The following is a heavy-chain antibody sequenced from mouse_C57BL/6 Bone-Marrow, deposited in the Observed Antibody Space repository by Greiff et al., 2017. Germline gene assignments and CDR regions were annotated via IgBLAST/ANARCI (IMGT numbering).Heavy chain of an antibody. D-gene: IGHD1-1*01. CDR1: GYSFTGYY. V-gene: IGHV1-42*01. CDR3: ARTGSPYYGGYYCDH. J-gene: IGHJ2*01. CDR2: INPSTGGT. Sequence: VQLQQPGPELVKPGASVKISCKASGYSFTGYYMNWVKQSPEKSLEWIGEINPSTGGTTYNQKFKAKATLTVDKSSSTAYMQLKSLTSEDSAVYYCARTGSPYYGGYYCDHWGQGTTPT.